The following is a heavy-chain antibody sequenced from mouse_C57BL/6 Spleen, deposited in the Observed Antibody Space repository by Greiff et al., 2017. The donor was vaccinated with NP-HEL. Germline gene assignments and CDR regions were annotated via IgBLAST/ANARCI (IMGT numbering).Heavy chain of an antibody. CDR3: AALVLLRFAY. CDR2: ISYDGSN. V-gene: IGHV3-6*01. D-gene: IGHD1-1*01. J-gene: IGHJ3*01. CDR1: GYSITSGYY. Sequence: EVQLQQSGPGLVKPSQSLSLTCSVTGYSITSGYYWNWIRQFPGNKLEWMGYISYDGSNNYNPSLKNRISITRDTSKNQFFLKLNSVTTEDTATYDCAALVLLRFAYWGQGTLVTVSA.